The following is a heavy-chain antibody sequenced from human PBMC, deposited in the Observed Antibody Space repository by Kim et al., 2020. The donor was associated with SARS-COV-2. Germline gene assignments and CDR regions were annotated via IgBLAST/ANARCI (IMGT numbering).Heavy chain of an antibody. D-gene: IGHD2-21*02. V-gene: IGHV1-46*01. J-gene: IGHJ4*02. CDR3: ARDYCAGDCYLDY. Sequence: YAQTFQGRVTMTTDTSTSTAYMDLSRLRSAATAVYYCARDYCAGDCYLDYWGQGTLVTVSS.